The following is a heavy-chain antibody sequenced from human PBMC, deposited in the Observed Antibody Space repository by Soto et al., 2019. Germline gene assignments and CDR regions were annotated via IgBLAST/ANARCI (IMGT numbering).Heavy chain of an antibody. CDR1: GFSLSTSGVG. V-gene: IGHV2-5*02. D-gene: IGHD3-16*01. CDR3: AHRRVMISFGGVTDAFNI. Sequence: GXGPTLVNPTQTLTLTCTFSGFSLSTSGVGVGWIRQPPGKALEWLALIFWDDDKRYSPSLKNRLTITKDTSKNQVVLTVTNMDPVDTATYYCAHRRVMISFGGVTDAFNIWGQGPMVTVSS. J-gene: IGHJ3*02. CDR2: IFWDDDK.